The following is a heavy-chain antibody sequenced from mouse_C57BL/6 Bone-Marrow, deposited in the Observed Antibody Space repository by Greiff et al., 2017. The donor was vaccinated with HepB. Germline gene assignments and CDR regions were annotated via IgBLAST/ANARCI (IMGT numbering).Heavy chain of an antibody. CDR2: IDPSDSST. J-gene: IGHJ2*01. V-gene: IGHV1-50*01. D-gene: IGHD2-3*01. Sequence: QVQLQQPGAELVKPGASVKLSCKASGYTFTSYWMQWVKQRPGQGLEWIGEIDPSDSSTNYNQKFKGKATLTVDTSSSTAYMQLSSLTSEDSAVYYCARRWLLNWGQGTTLTVSS. CDR1: GYTFTSYW. CDR3: ARRWLLN.